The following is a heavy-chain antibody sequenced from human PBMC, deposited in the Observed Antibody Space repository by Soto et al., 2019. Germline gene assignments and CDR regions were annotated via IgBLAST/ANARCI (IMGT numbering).Heavy chain of an antibody. Sequence: GGSLRLSCAASGFRFSNYSMNWVRQAPGKGLEWVSYTSSSGRTIYYADSVKGRFTISRDNAKNSLYLQMSSLRAEDTAVYYCAAAHCSSSSCLNWFDPWGQGTLVTVSS. D-gene: IGHD2-2*01. V-gene: IGHV3-48*01. CDR1: GFRFSNYS. J-gene: IGHJ5*02. CDR2: TSSSGRTI. CDR3: AAAHCSSSSCLNWFDP.